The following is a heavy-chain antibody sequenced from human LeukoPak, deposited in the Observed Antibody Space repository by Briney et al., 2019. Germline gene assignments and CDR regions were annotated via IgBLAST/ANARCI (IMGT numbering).Heavy chain of an antibody. D-gene: IGHD3-3*01. V-gene: IGHV1-8*03. CDR3: ARGGYDFWSGYSSYYYMDV. CDR2: MNPNSGNT. CDR1: GYTFTSYD. J-gene: IGHJ6*03. Sequence: ASVKVSCKASGYTFTSYDINWVRQATGQGLEWMGWMNPNSGNTGYAQKFQGRVTITRNTSISTAYMELSSLRSEDTAVYYCARGGYDFWSGYSSYYYMDVWGKGTTVTVSS.